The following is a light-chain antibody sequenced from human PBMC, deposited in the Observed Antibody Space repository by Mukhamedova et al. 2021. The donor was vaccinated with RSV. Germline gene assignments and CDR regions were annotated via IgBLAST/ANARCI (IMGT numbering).Light chain of an antibody. CDR2: EDN. J-gene: IGLJ1*01. CDR3: QSYDSSNYV. CDR1: SGSIASNY. Sequence: SCTRSSGSIASNYVQWYQQRPGSSPTTVIYEDNQRPSGVPDRFSGSIDSSSNSASLTISGLKTEDEADYYCQSYDSSNYVFGTG. V-gene: IGLV6-57*01.